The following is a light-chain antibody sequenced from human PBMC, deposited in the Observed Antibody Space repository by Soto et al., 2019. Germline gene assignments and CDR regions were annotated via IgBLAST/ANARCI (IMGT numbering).Light chain of an antibody. CDR2: GAS. CDR1: QTVSSSY. V-gene: IGKV3-20*01. CDR3: QQYCQQYGSSPPSWT. Sequence: ETVLTQSPGTLSLSPGERANLSCRASQTVSSSYLAWYQQKPGQAPWLLIYGASSRATGIPDRFSGTGSGTDFTLTISRLQPEHFAVYYCQQYCQQYGSSPPSWTFGQGTRVEIK. J-gene: IGKJ1*01.